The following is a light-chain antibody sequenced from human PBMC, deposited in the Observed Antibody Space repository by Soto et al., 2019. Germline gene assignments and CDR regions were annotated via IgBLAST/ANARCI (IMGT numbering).Light chain of an antibody. CDR2: DAS. CDR1: QTIGRW. CDR3: QQYKDYSPWT. V-gene: IGKV1-5*01. Sequence: DIQMTQSPSTLSASVGDRVTITCRASQTIGRWLAWYQQTPGKAPRLLIYDASSLESGVPSRFGGSGSGTEFTLTISSLQPDDFATYYCQQYKDYSPWTVGQGTKVEV. J-gene: IGKJ1*01.